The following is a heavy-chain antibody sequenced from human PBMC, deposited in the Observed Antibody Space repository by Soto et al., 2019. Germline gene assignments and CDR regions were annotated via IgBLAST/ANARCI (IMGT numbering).Heavy chain of an antibody. J-gene: IGHJ4*02. Sequence: ASVKVSCKAACYTCTSYGISWVRQAPGQGLEWMGWISAYNGNTNYAQKLQGRVTMTTDTSTSTAYMELRSLRSDDTAVYYCARQYCTNGVGYGFDYWGQGTLVTVSS. CDR2: ISAYNGNT. CDR1: CYTCTSYG. V-gene: IGHV1-18*04. D-gene: IGHD2-8*01. CDR3: ARQYCTNGVGYGFDY.